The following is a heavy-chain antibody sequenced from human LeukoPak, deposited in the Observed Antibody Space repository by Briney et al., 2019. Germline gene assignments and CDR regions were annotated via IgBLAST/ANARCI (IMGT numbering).Heavy chain of an antibody. CDR2: ISSSGSTI. D-gene: IGHD2-2*01. V-gene: IGHV3-11*04. Sequence: SGGSLRLSCAASGFTFSDYYMSWIRQAPGKGLEWVSYISSSGSTIYHADSVKGRFTISRDNAKNSLYLQMSSLRAEDTAVYYCATWDCSSTSCLGLKFAFDIWGQGTMVTVSS. CDR3: ATWDCSSTSCLGLKFAFDI. J-gene: IGHJ3*02. CDR1: GFTFSDYY.